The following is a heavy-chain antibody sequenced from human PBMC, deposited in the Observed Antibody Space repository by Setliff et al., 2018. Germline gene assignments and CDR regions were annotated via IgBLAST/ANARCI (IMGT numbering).Heavy chain of an antibody. Sequence: SETLSLTCTVSGGSISRVDYYWAWIRQPPGKGLEWIGSIFYAGHTFYNPSLKSRITMSLYTSKNQFSLKLDSVTAADTAVYYCARLYHNDNSADFRRAPFDVWGQGMMVTVSS. D-gene: IGHD3-22*01. CDR2: IFYAGHT. CDR3: ARLYHNDNSADFRRAPFDV. CDR1: GGSISRVDYY. V-gene: IGHV4-39*07. J-gene: IGHJ3*01.